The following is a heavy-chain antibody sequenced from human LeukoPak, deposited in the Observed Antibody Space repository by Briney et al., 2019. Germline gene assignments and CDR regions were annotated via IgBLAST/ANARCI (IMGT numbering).Heavy chain of an antibody. J-gene: IGHJ3*01. Sequence: GGSLRLSCAASGFTFSGSAMHWVRQASGKGLEWVGRIRSKANNYATEYAASVKGRFTISRDDSKNTAYLQMNSLRAEDTAIYYCARDMHLSTWGLGTMVTVSS. CDR1: GFTFSGSA. CDR2: IRSKANNYAT. V-gene: IGHV3-73*01. D-gene: IGHD3-16*02. CDR3: ARDMHLST.